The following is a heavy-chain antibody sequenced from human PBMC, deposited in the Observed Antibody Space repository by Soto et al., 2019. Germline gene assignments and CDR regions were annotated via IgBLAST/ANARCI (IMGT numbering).Heavy chain of an antibody. CDR2: ISSSSSYI. CDR3: ARDSSYYYGMDV. J-gene: IGHJ6*02. Sequence: PGGSLRLSCAASGFTFSSYSMNWVRQAPGKGLEWVSSISSSSSYIYYADSVKGRFTISRDNAKNSLYLQMNSLRAEDTAVYYCARDSSYYYGMDVWGQGTTGTVSS. CDR1: GFTFSSYS. V-gene: IGHV3-21*01.